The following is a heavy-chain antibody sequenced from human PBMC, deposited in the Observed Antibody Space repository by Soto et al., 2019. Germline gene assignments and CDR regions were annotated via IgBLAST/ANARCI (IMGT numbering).Heavy chain of an antibody. V-gene: IGHV3-23*01. CDR2: ILVDGRT. Sequence: PGGSRRLSCAASGFICSSYDISWVRQAPGKGLEWVSTILVDGRTFYVDSVKGRFTISRDSSQNTVYLQMNSLTAGDTALYYCAKATATGGGAFDICGQGTMVTVSS. J-gene: IGHJ3*02. D-gene: IGHD2-8*02. CDR1: GFICSSYD. CDR3: AKATATGGGAFDI.